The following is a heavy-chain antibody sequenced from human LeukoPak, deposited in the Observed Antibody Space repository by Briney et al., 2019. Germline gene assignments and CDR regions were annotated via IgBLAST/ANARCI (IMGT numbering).Heavy chain of an antibody. Sequence: GGSLRLSCAASGFTFADFAMHWVRQAPGKGLEWVSGISWNSDNIVYADSVKGRFTISRDNAKNSLYLQMNSLRTEDTALHYCAKGLKRKKSRDGYNYYFEYWGQGSLVTVSS. CDR1: GFTFADFA. V-gene: IGHV3-9*01. CDR3: AKGLKRKKSRDGYNYYFEY. D-gene: IGHD5-24*01. CDR2: ISWNSDNI. J-gene: IGHJ4*02.